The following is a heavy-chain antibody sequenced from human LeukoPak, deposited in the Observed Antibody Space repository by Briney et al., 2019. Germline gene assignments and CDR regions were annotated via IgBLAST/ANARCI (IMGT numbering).Heavy chain of an antibody. CDR1: RYTLTSYG. CDR3: VRRLDYYDILGYHTLHY. CDR2: ISAYRGKT. D-gene: IGHD3-22*01. J-gene: IGHJ4*02. V-gene: IGHV1-18*01. Sequence: ASVKVSCKASRYTLTSYGITWVRQAPGQEGEWMGWISAYRGKTKYAQKLQGRVTMTTDTYTSTASMELRRLRCDDTGPYYCVRRLDYYDILGYHTLHYRGQGTLATVSS.